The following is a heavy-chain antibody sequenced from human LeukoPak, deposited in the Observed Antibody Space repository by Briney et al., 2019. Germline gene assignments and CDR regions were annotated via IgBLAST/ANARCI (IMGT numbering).Heavy chain of an antibody. CDR3: ARIMNSSPDY. D-gene: IGHD6-13*01. CDR2: IRYDGSNK. V-gene: IGHV3-30*02. CDR1: GFTFSSYG. Sequence: GGSLRLSCAASGFTFSSYGIHWVRQAPGKGLEWVAFIRYDGSNKYYADSVNGRFTISRDNAKNSVYLQMNSLRAEDTAVYYCARIMNSSPDYWGQGTLVTVSS. J-gene: IGHJ4*02.